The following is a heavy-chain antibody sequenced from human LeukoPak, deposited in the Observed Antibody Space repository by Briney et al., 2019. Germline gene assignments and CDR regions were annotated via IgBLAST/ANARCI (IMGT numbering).Heavy chain of an antibody. D-gene: IGHD3-3*01. CDR1: GFTFGSYA. V-gene: IGHV3-23*01. CDR3: AKDRPTYYDFWSGYSPLDY. CDR2: ISGSGGST. Sequence: GGSLRLSCAASGFTFGSYAMSWVRQAPGKGLEWVSAISGSGGSTYYADSVKGRFTISRGNSKNTLYLQMNSLRAEDTAVYYCAKDRPTYYDFWSGYSPLDYWGQGTLVTVSS. J-gene: IGHJ4*02.